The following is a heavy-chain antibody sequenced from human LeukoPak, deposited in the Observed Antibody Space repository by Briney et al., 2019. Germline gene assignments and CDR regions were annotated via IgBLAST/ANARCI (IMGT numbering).Heavy chain of an antibody. CDR1: GYTFTSYG. CDR3: AAGGGYFWSGYYTYFDY. Sequence: ASVKVSCKASGYTFTSYGISWVRQAPGQGLEWMGIINPSGGSTSYAQKFRGRVTMTRDMSTSTVYMELSSLRSEDTAVYYCAAGGGYFWSGYYTYFDYWGQGTLVTVSS. CDR2: INPSGGST. V-gene: IGHV1-46*01. J-gene: IGHJ4*02. D-gene: IGHD3-3*01.